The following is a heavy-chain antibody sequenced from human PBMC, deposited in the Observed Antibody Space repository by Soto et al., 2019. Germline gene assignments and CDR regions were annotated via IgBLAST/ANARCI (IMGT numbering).Heavy chain of an antibody. V-gene: IGHV3-23*01. CDR1: GFSSSDYA. J-gene: IGHJ4*02. CDR3: AKASSAWYDSKSYYFDD. Sequence: EVQLLDSGGGLVQPGGSLRLSCAASGFSSSDYAMNWVRQAPGKGLEWVSEISATGGSTFYADFVKGRFTISRDNSKNTLYLHLTSLRDEDTARYYCAKASSAWYDSKSYYFDDWGPGTLVTVSS. CDR2: ISATGGST. D-gene: IGHD6-19*01.